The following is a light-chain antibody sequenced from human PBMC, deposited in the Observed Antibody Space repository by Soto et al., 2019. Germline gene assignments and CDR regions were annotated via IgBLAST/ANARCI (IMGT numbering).Light chain of an antibody. CDR3: QQYNNWPLYT. CDR1: QSVSSN. J-gene: IGKJ2*01. Sequence: EIVMTQSPATLSVSPGERATLSCRASQSVSSNLAWYQQKPGQAPRLLIYGASTRATGIPARFSGSGSGTDCTLTISSLQSEDFAFYYCQQYNNWPLYTFGQWTKLEIK. CDR2: GAS. V-gene: IGKV3-15*01.